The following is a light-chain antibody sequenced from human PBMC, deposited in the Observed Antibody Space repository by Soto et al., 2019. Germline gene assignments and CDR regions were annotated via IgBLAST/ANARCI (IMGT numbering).Light chain of an antibody. CDR2: EVS. CDR1: SSDVGGYNY. CDR3: SSYTSSSTLVV. V-gene: IGLV2-14*01. Sequence: QSVLTQPASVSGSPGQSITISCTGTSSDVGGYNYVSWYQQHPGKAPKLMIYEVSKRPSGVPDRFSGSKSGNTASLTVSGLQAEDEADYYCSSYTSSSTLVVFGGGTKLTVL. J-gene: IGLJ2*01.